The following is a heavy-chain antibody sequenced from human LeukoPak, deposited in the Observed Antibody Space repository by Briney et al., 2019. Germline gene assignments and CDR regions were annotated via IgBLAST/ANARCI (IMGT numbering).Heavy chain of an antibody. V-gene: IGHV4-59*01. CDR2: IYYSGST. Sequence: PSETLSLTCTVSGGSISSYYWSWIRQPPGKGLEWIGYIYYSGSTNYNPSLKSRVTISVDTSKNQFSLRLSSVTAADTAVYYCARDRTYYYDSSGYPGACNYFDYWGQGTLITVSS. CDR3: ARDRTYYYDSSGYPGACNYFDY. J-gene: IGHJ4*02. CDR1: GGSISSYY. D-gene: IGHD3-22*01.